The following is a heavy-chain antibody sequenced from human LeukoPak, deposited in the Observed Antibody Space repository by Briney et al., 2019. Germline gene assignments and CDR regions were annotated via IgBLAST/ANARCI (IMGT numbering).Heavy chain of an antibody. Sequence: PGGSLRLSCAASGFTFSSYGMHWVRQAPGKGLEWVALIGYDGTNEYYANSVKGRFTVSRDNSKNSLYLQMSNLRTEDTALYYCVRDTGSGWDFDYWGQGTLVTVSS. CDR2: IGYDGTNE. J-gene: IGHJ4*02. CDR3: VRDTGSGWDFDY. V-gene: IGHV3-30*02. D-gene: IGHD6-19*01. CDR1: GFTFSSYG.